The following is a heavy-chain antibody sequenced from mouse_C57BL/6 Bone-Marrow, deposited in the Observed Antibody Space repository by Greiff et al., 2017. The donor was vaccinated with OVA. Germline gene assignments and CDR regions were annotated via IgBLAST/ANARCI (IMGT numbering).Heavy chain of an antibody. D-gene: IGHD1-1*01. Sequence: QVQLQQSGAELVKPGASVKISCKASGYSFSSYWMNWVKQRPGKGLEWIGQIYPGSGSTNYNEKFKSKATLTVDTSSSTAYMQLSSLTSEDSAVYYCAAHYYGSSYYFDYWGQGTTLTVSS. CDR3: AAHYYGSSYYFDY. CDR1: GYSFSSYW. J-gene: IGHJ2*01. CDR2: IYPGSGST. V-gene: IGHV1-80*01.